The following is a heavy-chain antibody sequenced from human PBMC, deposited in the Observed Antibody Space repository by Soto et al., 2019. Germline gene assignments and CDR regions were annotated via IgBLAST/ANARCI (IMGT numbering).Heavy chain of an antibody. CDR1: GGTFSSYA. D-gene: IGHD3-22*01. J-gene: IGHJ4*02. CDR2: IIPIFGTA. Sequence: ASVKVSCTASGGTFSSYAISWVRQAPGQGLEWMGGIIPIFGTANYAQKFQGRVTITADESTSTAYMELSSLRSEDTAVYYCARQGSYYDSSGYDQDFDYWGQGTLVTVSS. CDR3: ARQGSYYDSSGYDQDFDY. V-gene: IGHV1-69*13.